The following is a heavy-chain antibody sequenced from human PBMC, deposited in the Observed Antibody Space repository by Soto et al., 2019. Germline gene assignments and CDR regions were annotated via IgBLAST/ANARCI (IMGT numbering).Heavy chain of an antibody. D-gene: IGHD3-10*01. CDR3: ACLYNCASGRSY. CDR1: GFTLSDHH. J-gene: IGHJ4*02. Sequence: GGSLRLSCGAAGFTLSDHHIDWVRQAPGQGLQWVGRSRNKARGYTTEYVASVKGRFTISRDDSEKLVFLQMDSLRTEDTALYYCACLYNCASGRSYWGQGTLVTVSS. V-gene: IGHV3-72*01. CDR2: SRNKARGYTT.